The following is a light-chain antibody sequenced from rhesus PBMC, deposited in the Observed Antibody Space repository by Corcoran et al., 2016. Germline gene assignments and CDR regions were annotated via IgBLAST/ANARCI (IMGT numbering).Light chain of an antibody. CDR3: LQYNSDPYS. J-gene: IGKJ2*01. CDR1: QGISTY. CDR2: AAS. V-gene: IGKV1-43*02. Sequence: DIQMTQSPSSLSASVGDRVTITCRASQGISTYLNWYQQKPGKAPKRLIYAASSLESGVPSRFSGSGSGPDFTLTISSLQPEDFATYYCLQYNSDPYSFGQGTKVEIK.